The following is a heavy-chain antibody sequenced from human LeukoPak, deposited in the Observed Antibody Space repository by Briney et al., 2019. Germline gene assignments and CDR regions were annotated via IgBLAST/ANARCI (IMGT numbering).Heavy chain of an antibody. D-gene: IGHD2-2*01. V-gene: IGHV1-8*02. CDR1: GYTFTGYY. J-gene: IGHJ6*02. CDR3: ARGDKKIGSSTSSGMDV. Sequence: ASVKVSCKASGYTFTGYYMHWVRQAPGQGLEWMGWMNPNSGNTGYAQKLQGRVTMTRNTSISTAYMELSSLRSEDTAVYYCARGDKKIGSSTSSGMDVWGQGTTVTVSS. CDR2: MNPNSGNT.